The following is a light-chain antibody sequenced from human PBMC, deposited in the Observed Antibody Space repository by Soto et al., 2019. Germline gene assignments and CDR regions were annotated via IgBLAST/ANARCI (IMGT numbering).Light chain of an antibody. Sequence: PMTEPQGSRSASIGNKVIIISRASQNISSYLNWYQQKPGKAPTLLIYAASNLQTGVQSRFSGSGSVGTDFTLAISRLQPEDLATYYSQQCCSTPNKFGQGSLLDIK. V-gene: IGKV1-39*01. CDR3: QQCCSTPNK. CDR2: AAS. J-gene: IGKJ5*01. CDR1: QNISSY.